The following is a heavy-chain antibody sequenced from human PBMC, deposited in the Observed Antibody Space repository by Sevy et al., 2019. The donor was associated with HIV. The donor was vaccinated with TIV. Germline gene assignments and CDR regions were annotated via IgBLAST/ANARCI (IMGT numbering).Heavy chain of an antibody. J-gene: IGHJ4*02. CDR3: ARVGTISSLLGYFDY. D-gene: IGHD3-3*01. Sequence: ASVKVSCKASGNTFTVYYMYWVRQAPGQGLEWMGWINPNSGGTNYAQKFQGRVTMTSDTSINTAYMELSRLRSDDTAVYYCARVGTISSLLGYFDYWGQGTLVTVSS. V-gene: IGHV1-2*02. CDR1: GNTFTVYY. CDR2: INPNSGGT.